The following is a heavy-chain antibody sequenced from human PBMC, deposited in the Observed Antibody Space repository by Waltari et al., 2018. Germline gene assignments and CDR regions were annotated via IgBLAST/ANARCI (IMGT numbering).Heavy chain of an antibody. Sequence: QVQLQPWGSGLLKPSEALSLTCAVYGWSFRGYYLGLIRQPPGKGLEWIGEINHSGSINYNPSITSRVTISVDTFKNQFSLKLSSVTAADTAVYYCARVHGWDPHYFDYWGQGTLVTVSS. V-gene: IGHV4-34*02. D-gene: IGHD1-26*01. CDR3: ARVHGWDPHYFDY. CDR1: GWSFRGYY. CDR2: INHSGSI. J-gene: IGHJ4*02.